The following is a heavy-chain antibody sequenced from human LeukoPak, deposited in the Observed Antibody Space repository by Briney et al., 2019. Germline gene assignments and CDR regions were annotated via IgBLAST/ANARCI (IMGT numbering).Heavy chain of an antibody. V-gene: IGHV4-34*01. J-gene: IGHJ4*02. CDR2: INDSGNT. Sequence: SETLSLTCAVYGESFSGHYWSWIRQPPGKGLEWIGDINDSGNTNYNPSLKSRVTLSVDTSKNQFSLKLSSVTVADTAVYYCARAVRYDFWSGSADNYYFDYWGQGTLVTVSS. D-gene: IGHD3-3*01. CDR1: GESFSGHY. CDR3: ARAVRYDFWSGSADNYYFDY.